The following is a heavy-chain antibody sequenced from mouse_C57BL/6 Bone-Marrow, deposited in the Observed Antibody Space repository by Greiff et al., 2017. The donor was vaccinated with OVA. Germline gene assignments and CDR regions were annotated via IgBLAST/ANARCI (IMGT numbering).Heavy chain of an antibody. CDR3: ARHYDYYFAY. J-gene: IGHJ3*01. V-gene: IGHV5-4*01. Sequence: EVQLVESGGGLVKPGGSLKLSCAASGFTFSSYAMSWVRQTPDKRLEWVATISDGGSYTYYPDNVKGRFTISRDNAKNNLYLQMSHLKSEDTAMYYCARHYDYYFAYWGQGTLVTVSA. D-gene: IGHD2-4*01. CDR2: ISDGGSYT. CDR1: GFTFSSYA.